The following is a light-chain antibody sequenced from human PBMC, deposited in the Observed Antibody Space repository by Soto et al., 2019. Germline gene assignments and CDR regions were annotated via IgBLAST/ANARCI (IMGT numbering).Light chain of an antibody. V-gene: IGLV9-49*01. CDR2: VGTGGIVG. Sequence: QLVLTQPPSASASLGASVTLTCSLSSGYSNYKADWYQQRPGKGPRFVMRVGTGGIVGSKGDGIPDRFSVLGSGLNRFLIIKNIQEENESDYHCGADHGRGSKFVVVFGGGTKLTVL. CDR3: GADHGRGSKFVVV. CDR1: SGYSNYK. J-gene: IGLJ2*01.